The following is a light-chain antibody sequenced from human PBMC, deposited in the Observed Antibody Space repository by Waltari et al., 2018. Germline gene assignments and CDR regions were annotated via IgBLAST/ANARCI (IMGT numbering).Light chain of an antibody. CDR1: SSHVGGFDY. CDR3: SSFAGSSQML. CDR2: EVS. Sequence: QSALTQPPSASGSPGQSVPISCTGTSSHVGGFDYVSWYQQHPGKVPRLMIYEVSKRPSGVPDRFSGSKSGNTASLTVSGLQVEDEADYYCSSFAGSSQMLFGGGTKLTVL. V-gene: IGLV2-8*01. J-gene: IGLJ2*01.